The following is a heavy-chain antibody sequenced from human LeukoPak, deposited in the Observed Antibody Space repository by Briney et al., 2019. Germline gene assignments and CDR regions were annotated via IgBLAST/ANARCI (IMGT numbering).Heavy chain of an antibody. CDR1: GFTFSSYT. CDR3: ARAAHTTYVLGRYYYYAMDV. V-gene: IGHV3-30-3*01. D-gene: IGHD3-10*01. Sequence: GGSLRLSCAASGFTFSSYTMDWVRQAPGKGLEWVARISYAGSNNYYADSVKGRFTIPSDNPKNTLYLQMDSLRAEDTAVYYCARAAHTTYVLGRYYYYAMDVWGQGTTVTVSS. J-gene: IGHJ6*02. CDR2: ISYAGSNN.